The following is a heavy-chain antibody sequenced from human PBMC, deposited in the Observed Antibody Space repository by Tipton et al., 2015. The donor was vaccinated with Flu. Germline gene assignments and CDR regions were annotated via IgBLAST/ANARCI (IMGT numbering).Heavy chain of an antibody. CDR2: INHSGST. J-gene: IGHJ5*02. CDR1: VGSFSGYY. V-gene: IGHV4-34*01. CDR3: ARVTELLWFGEARGWFDP. Sequence: KPSETLSLTCAVYVGSFSGYYWSWIRQPPGKGLEWIGEINHSGSTNYNPSLKSRVTISVDTSKTQFSLKLSSVTAADTAVYYCARVTELLWFGEARGWFDPWGQGTLVTVSS. D-gene: IGHD3-10*01.